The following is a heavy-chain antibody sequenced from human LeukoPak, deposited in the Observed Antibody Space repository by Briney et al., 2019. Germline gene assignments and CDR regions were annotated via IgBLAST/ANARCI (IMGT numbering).Heavy chain of an antibody. Sequence: ASVKVSCKASGYTFTSYGISWVRQAPGRGLEWMGWISAYNGNTNYAQKHQGRVTMTTHTSTSTDYMELRSLRSDDTAVYYCARFNMGAFDIWGQGTMVTVSS. CDR2: ISAYNGNT. CDR1: GYTFTSYG. V-gene: IGHV1-18*01. D-gene: IGHD3-16*01. CDR3: ARFNMGAFDI. J-gene: IGHJ3*02.